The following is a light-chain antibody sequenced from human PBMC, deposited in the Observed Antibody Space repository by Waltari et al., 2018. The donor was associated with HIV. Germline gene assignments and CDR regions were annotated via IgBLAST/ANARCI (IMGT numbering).Light chain of an antibody. J-gene: IGLJ3*02. CDR2: DVS. Sequence: HSALTQPASVSGSLGQSITIPCTGTSSDVGGYDYVSWYQQHPGRAPKLLIYDVSDPPSGVSSLLCGSQSGNTASLTISGLQAEDEADYHCSSYTSSSALEVVFGGGTTLTVL. CDR3: SSYTSSSALEVV. CDR1: SSDVGGYDY. V-gene: IGLV2-14*01.